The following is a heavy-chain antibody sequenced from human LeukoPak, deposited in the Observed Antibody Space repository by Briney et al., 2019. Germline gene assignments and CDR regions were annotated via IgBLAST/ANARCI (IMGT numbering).Heavy chain of an antibody. CDR2: IIPIFGTP. CDR1: GGTFSSYA. D-gene: IGHD3-22*01. CDR3: ARDEYYYDSSGYYPYYYYGMDV. J-gene: IGHJ6*02. V-gene: IGHV1-69*13. Sequence: SVKVSCKASGGTFSSYAISWVRQAPGQGLEWMGGIIPIFGTPDYAQKFQGRVTITADESTSTAYMELSSLRSEDTAVYYCARDEYYYDSSGYYPYYYYGMDVWGQGTTVTVSS.